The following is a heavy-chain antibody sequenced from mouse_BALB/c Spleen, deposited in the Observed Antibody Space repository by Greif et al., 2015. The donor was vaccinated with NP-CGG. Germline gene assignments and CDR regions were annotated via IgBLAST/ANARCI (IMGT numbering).Heavy chain of an antibody. CDR1: GFTFSSYT. V-gene: IGHV5-6-4*01. Sequence: EVQRVESGGGLVKPGGSLKLSCAASGFTFSSYTMSWVRQTPEKRLEWVATISSGGSYTYYPDSVKGRFTISRDNAKNTLYLQMSSLKSEDTAMYYCTRDRDYYGSFAYWGQGTLVTVSA. CDR3: TRDRDYYGSFAY. D-gene: IGHD1-1*01. J-gene: IGHJ3*01. CDR2: ISSGGSYT.